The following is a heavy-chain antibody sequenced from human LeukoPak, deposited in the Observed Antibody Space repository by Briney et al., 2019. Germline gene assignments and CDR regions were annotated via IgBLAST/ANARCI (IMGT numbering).Heavy chain of an antibody. CDR1: GDSSSSYY. CDR2: IYTSGST. CDR3: ARDCSGGTCYLGVLDY. V-gene: IGHV4-4*07. D-gene: IGHD2-15*01. J-gene: IGHJ4*02. Sequence: SETLSLTCTVSGDSSSSYYCSWIRQPAGKGLEWIGRIYTSGSTNYNPSLKSRVAMSVDTSKNQFSLDLTSVTAADAAVYYCARDCSGGTCYLGVLDYWGQGILVTVSS.